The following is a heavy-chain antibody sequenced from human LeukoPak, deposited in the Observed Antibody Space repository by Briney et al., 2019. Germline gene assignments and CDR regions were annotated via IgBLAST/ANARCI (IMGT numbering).Heavy chain of an antibody. CDR2: IYYSGST. CDR3: ARGGAVAGTNYYYYGMDV. V-gene: IGHV4-61*01. Sequence: PSETLSLTCTVSGGSVSSGSYYWSWIRQPPGRGLEWIGYIYYSGSTNYNPSLKSRVTISVDTSKNQFSLKLSSVTAADTAVYYCARGGAVAGTNYYYYGMDVWGRGTTVTVSS. CDR1: GGSVSSGSYY. D-gene: IGHD6-19*01. J-gene: IGHJ6*02.